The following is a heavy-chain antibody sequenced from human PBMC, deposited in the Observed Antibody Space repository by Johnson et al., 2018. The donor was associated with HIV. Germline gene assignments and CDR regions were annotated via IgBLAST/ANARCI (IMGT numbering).Heavy chain of an antibody. V-gene: IGHV3-13*01. D-gene: IGHD6-13*01. CDR1: GFTFSSYD. CDR2: IGTAGDT. Sequence: VQLVESGGGLVKPGGSLRLSCAASGFTFSSYDMHWVRQATGKGLEWVSAIGTAGDTYYPGSVKGRFTISRENAKNSLYLQMNSLRPEDTAVYFCARDGKYSSIGPDAFDVWGQGTMVAVSS. CDR3: ARDGKYSSIGPDAFDV. J-gene: IGHJ3*01.